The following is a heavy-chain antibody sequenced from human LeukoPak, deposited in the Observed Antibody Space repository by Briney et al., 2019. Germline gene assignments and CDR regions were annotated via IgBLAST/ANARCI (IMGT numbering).Heavy chain of an antibody. Sequence: GGSLRLSCAASGFRFSNYWMTWVRQAPGKGLEWVANIKEDGSEKYYVDSAKGRFTISRDNAKNSLYLQMNSLRAEDTAVYYCGRAMEGWGQGTLVTVSS. D-gene: IGHD1-1*01. V-gene: IGHV3-7*03. CDR3: GRAMEG. J-gene: IGHJ4*02. CDR1: GFRFSNYW. CDR2: IKEDGSEK.